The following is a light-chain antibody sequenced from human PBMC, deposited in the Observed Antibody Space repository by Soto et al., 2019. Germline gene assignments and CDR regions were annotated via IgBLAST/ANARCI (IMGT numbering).Light chain of an antibody. CDR3: QQYSSYWT. Sequence: DIQMTQSPSSLSASVGDRVTITCRASQSISRWLDWYQEKPGKAPKVLIYDASNLESGVPASFSGSGSGTEFTLTISRLQPDDFATYYCQQYSSYWTFGQGTKVEI. V-gene: IGKV1-5*01. J-gene: IGKJ1*01. CDR1: QSISRW. CDR2: DAS.